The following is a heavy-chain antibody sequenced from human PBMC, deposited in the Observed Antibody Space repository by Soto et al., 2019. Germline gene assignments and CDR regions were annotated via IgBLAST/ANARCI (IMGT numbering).Heavy chain of an antibody. CDR2: IIPIFVTA. CDR3: ARDRATAMVTAIDN. J-gene: IGHJ4*02. V-gene: IGHV1-69*01. Sequence: QVQLVQSGAAVKKTWSSVKVYCKASGGTFSSYAISWVRQAPGQGLEWMGGIIPIFVTANYAQKFHVRVTITADESTSTAYMELRSLRSEDTAVYYSARDRATAMVTAIDNWGPGTLVTGYS. D-gene: IGHD5-18*01. CDR1: GGTFSSYA.